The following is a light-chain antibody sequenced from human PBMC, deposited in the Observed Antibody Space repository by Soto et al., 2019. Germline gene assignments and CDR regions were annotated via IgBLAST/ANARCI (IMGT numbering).Light chain of an antibody. CDR2: EVS. CDR1: SGDVGFYNY. J-gene: IGLJ2*01. V-gene: IGLV2-14*01. Sequence: QSALTQPASVSGSPGQSITISCTGTSGDVGFYNYVSWYQQHPAKAPKLMIFEVSNRPSGVSNRFSGSKSGNTASLTISGLQAEDEAEYYCSSYTGSSINTVVFGGGTKLTVL. CDR3: SSYTGSSINTVV.